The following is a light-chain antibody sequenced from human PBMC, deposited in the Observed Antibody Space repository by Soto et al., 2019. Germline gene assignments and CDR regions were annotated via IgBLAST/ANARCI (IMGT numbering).Light chain of an antibody. CDR2: EVS. CDR3: SSYAGSNNFV. Sequence: QSGLTQPPSASGSPGQSVTISCTGTSSDIGVYIYVSWYQQQPGKAPKLMISEVSRRPSGVPERFSGSKSGNTASLTVSGLHADDEAPYYCSSYAGSNNFVLRTGTKLTV. CDR1: SSDIGVYIY. V-gene: IGLV2-8*01. J-gene: IGLJ1*01.